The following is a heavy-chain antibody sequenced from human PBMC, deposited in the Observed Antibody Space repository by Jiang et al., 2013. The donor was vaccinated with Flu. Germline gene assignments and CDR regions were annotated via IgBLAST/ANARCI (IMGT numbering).Heavy chain of an antibody. CDR2: INPNSGGT. D-gene: IGHD6-6*01. V-gene: IGHV1-2*02. CDR3: AARGQLDPWGSRTHYYYYMDV. CDR1: GYTFTGYY. J-gene: IGHJ6*03. Sequence: LVESGAEVKKPGASVKVSCKASGYTFTGYYMHWVRQAPGQGLEWMGWINPNSGGTNYAQKFQGRVTMTRDTSISTAYMELSRLRSDDTAVYYCAARGQLDPWGSRTHYYYYMDVWGKGTTVTVSS.